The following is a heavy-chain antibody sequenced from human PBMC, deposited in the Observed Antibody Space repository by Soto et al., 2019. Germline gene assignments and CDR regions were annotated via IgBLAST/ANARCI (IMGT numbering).Heavy chain of an antibody. CDR1: GGSISSSSYY. J-gene: IGHJ4*02. Sequence: PSETLSLTCTVSGGSISSSSYYWSWIRQPPGKGLEWIGYIYYNGNTNSNPSLKSRVTIPVDTSKNQFSLKLSSVTPADTAMYYCAREWGDILTGYYFDYWGPGTLVTVSS. CDR2: IYYNGNT. D-gene: IGHD3-9*01. V-gene: IGHV4-61*01. CDR3: AREWGDILTGYYFDY.